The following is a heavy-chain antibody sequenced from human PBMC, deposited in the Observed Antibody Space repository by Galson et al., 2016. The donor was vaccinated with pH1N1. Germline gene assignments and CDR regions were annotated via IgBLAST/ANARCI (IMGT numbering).Heavy chain of an antibody. Sequence: SLRLSCAASGFTFDAYAMHWVRQAPGKGLEWVSGISWNSGSIGYADSVKGRFTISRDNAKYSLYLQMNSLRAEDTALYYCAKVTGYLYGYVDYWGQGTLVTVSS. J-gene: IGHJ4*02. CDR1: GFTFDAYA. V-gene: IGHV3-9*01. D-gene: IGHD5-18*01. CDR3: AKVTGYLYGYVDY. CDR2: ISWNSGSI.